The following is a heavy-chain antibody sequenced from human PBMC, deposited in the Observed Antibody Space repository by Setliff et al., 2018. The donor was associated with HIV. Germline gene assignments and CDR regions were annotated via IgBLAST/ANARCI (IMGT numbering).Heavy chain of an antibody. CDR3: ARAPTGGGWFDP. Sequence: SETLSLTCSVSGGSMSSGDYYWSWSRQHPGKGLEWSGYIYYSGSTYYNPALKSRITISGDTYKNEFSLKLTSVTAADTAVYYFARAPTGGGWFDPWGQGTLVTVSS. V-gene: IGHV4-31*03. D-gene: IGHD7-27*01. J-gene: IGHJ5*02. CDR2: IYYSGST. CDR1: GGSMSSGDYY.